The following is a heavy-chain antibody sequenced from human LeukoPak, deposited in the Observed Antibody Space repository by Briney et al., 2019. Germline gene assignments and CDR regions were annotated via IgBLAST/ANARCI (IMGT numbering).Heavy chain of an antibody. V-gene: IGHV3-74*01. CDR1: GFTLSSYW. CDR2: INSDGSST. Sequence: GGTLRLSCAASGFTLSSYWIHWVREAPGKGLLWVSRINSDGSSTSYADSVKGRFTISRDNAKNTLYLQMNSLRAEDTAVYYCARGTKRGYSSSWSGDYWGQGTLVTVSS. J-gene: IGHJ4*02. CDR3: ARGTKRGYSSSWSGDY. D-gene: IGHD6-13*01.